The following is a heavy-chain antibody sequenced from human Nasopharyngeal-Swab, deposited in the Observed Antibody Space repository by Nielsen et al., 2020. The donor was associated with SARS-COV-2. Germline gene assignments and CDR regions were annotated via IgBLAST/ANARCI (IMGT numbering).Heavy chain of an antibody. Sequence: ASVKVSCKASGYTYTNYGLNWVRQAPGQGLEWMGWISTSSGNTLYAQTIQGRVTMTTDTSTNTAYIELRSLRSDDTAVYYCARGFNWNDFDYWGKGTLVTVSS. J-gene: IGHJ4*02. D-gene: IGHD1-1*01. CDR1: GYTYTNYG. CDR3: ARGFNWNDFDY. CDR2: ISTSSGNT. V-gene: IGHV1-18*04.